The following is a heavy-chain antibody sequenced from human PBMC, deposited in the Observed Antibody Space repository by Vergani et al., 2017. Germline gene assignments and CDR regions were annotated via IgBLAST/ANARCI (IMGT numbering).Heavy chain of an antibody. J-gene: IGHJ5*02. CDR3: ARAPGYSSSSGNWFDP. D-gene: IGHD6-6*01. V-gene: IGHV1-46*01. CDR2: INPSGGST. CDR1: GYTFTSYY. Sequence: QVQLVQSGAEVKKPGASVQASCKASGYTFTSYYMHWVRQARGQGLEWMGIINPSGGSTSYAQKFQGRVTITRDRSPSTVYMELSSLRSADTAVYYCARAPGYSSSSGNWFDPWGQGTLVTVSS.